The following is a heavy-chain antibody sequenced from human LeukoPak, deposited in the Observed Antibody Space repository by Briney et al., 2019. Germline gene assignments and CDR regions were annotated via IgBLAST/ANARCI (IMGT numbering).Heavy chain of an antibody. D-gene: IGHD1-26*01. V-gene: IGHV3-66*02. CDR2: IYSGGST. Sequence: GGSLRLSCAASGLTVSTNYMSWVRQAPGKGLEWVSVIYSGGSTYYADSVKGRCTISRDNSKNTLYLQVNSLRAEDTAVYYCAREVVGAYYFDYWGQGTLVTVSS. J-gene: IGHJ4*02. CDR1: GLTVSTNY. CDR3: AREVVGAYYFDY.